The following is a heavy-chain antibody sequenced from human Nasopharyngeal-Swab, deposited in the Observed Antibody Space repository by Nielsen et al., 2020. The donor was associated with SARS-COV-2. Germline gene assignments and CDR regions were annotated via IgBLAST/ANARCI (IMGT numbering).Heavy chain of an antibody. V-gene: IGHV3-11*04. CDR3: ARSADLSSWAFDY. Sequence: GGSLRLSCAASGFTFSDYYMSWIRQAPGKGLEWVSYISSSGSTIYYADSVKGRFTISRDNAKNSLYLQMNSLRAEDTAVYYCARSADLSSWAFDYWGQGTLVTVSS. CDR2: ISSSGSTI. J-gene: IGHJ4*02. D-gene: IGHD6-13*01. CDR1: GFTFSDYY.